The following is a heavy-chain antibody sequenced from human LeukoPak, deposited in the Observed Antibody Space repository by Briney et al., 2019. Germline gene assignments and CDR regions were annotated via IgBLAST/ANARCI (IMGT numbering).Heavy chain of an antibody. CDR3: AREYCSSTSCYLRVSAFDI. CDR2: INPNSGGT. D-gene: IGHD2-2*01. CDR1: GYTFTGYY. J-gene: IGHJ3*02. V-gene: IGHV1-2*02. Sequence: ASVKVSCKASGYTFTGYYMHWVRQAPGQGLEWMGWINPNSGGTNYAQKFQGRVTMTRDTSISTAYMELSRLRSDDTAVYYCAREYCSSTSCYLRVSAFDIWGQRTMVTVSS.